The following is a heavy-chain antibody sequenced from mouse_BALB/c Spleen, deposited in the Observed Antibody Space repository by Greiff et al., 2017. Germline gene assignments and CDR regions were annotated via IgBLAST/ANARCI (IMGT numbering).Heavy chain of an antibody. Sequence: VQLQQSGPELVKPGASVKVSCKASGYSFTDYNMYWVKQSHGKSLEWIGYIDPYNGGTSYNQKFKGKATLTADKSSSTAYMQLSSLTSEDSAVYFCARERGIYYGHRYFDYWGQGTTLTVSS. V-gene: IGHV1S135*01. J-gene: IGHJ2*01. CDR3: ARERGIYYGHRYFDY. D-gene: IGHD2-1*01. CDR2: IDPYNGGT. CDR1: GYSFTDYN.